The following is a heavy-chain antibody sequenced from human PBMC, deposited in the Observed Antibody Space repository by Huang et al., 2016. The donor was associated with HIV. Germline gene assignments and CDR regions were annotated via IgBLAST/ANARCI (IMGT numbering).Heavy chain of an antibody. Sequence: QVQLVQSGSELRKPGASVKVSCKASGYTFTTYSLIWVRQAPGQGLGWRGWINTKTGKPTYAQGFTGRFVFSLDTTVNTAYLQISSLKTDDTAKYFCARYRLTGTFLDSWGQGTQVTVSS. V-gene: IGHV7-4-1*02. D-gene: IGHD3-9*01. CDR2: INTKTGKP. CDR3: ARYRLTGTFLDS. J-gene: IGHJ4*02. CDR1: GYTFTTYS.